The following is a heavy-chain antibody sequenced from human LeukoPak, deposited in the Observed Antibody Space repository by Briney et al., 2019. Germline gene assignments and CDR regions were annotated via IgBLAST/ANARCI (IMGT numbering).Heavy chain of an antibody. J-gene: IGHJ4*02. CDR1: GFTFSSYN. CDR3: ARDLSVGAKPDLGFDY. D-gene: IGHD1-26*01. Sequence: GGSLRLSCAASGFTFSSYNMNWVRQAPGKGLEWVSSISSSSSYIYYANSVKGRFTISRDNAKNSLYLQMISLRAEDTAVYYCARDLSVGAKPDLGFDYWGQGTLVTVSS. V-gene: IGHV3-21*01. CDR2: ISSSSSYI.